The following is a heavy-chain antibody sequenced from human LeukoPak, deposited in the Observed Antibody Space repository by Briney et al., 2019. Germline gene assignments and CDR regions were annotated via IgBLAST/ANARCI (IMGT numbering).Heavy chain of an antibody. V-gene: IGHV4-59*01. CDR1: GGSISSYH. Sequence: SETLSLICTVSGGSISSYHWSWLRQPPGKGLEWIGYIYYSGSTNYNPSLRSRVTISVDTSKNQFSLKLSSVTAADTAVYYCARDSSGWDNWFDPWGRGTLVTVSS. CDR2: IYYSGST. CDR3: ARDSSGWDNWFDP. D-gene: IGHD6-19*01. J-gene: IGHJ5*02.